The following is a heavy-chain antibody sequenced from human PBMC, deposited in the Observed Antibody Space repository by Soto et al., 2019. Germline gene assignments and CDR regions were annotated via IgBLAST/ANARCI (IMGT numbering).Heavy chain of an antibody. Sequence: QVQLQESGPGLVKPSQTLSLTCTVSGGSISTGGYYWNWIRQHPGKGLEWIGYFYYSGSTYYNPSLKSRVTSAVNPSKRQSSRKLSSVTAQDTAGDYCARSVFPRGQGPLVTVSS. J-gene: IGHJ5*02. CDR1: GGSISTGGYY. CDR2: FYYSGST. CDR3: ARSVFP. V-gene: IGHV4-31*03.